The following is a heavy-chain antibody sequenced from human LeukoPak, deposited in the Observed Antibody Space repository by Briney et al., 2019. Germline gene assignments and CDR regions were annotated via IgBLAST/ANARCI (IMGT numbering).Heavy chain of an antibody. Sequence: PSETLSLTCTVSGGSISSYYWSWIRQPPGKGLEWVGYIYYSGSTNYNPSPKSRVTITVDTSKNQFSLKLSSVTAADTAVYYCARDIMTLGYMDVWGKGTTVTISS. CDR1: GGSISSYY. V-gene: IGHV4-59*12. CDR2: IYYSGST. CDR3: ARDIMTLGYMDV. J-gene: IGHJ6*03. D-gene: IGHD3-16*01.